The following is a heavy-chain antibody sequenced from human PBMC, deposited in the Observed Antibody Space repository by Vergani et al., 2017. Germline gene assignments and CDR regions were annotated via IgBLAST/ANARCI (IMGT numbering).Heavy chain of an antibody. V-gene: IGHV1-69*15. D-gene: IGHD2-15*01. J-gene: IGHJ1*01. CDR3: ARLRFTPYCSGGSCHAEYFQH. CDR1: GVTFSIYA. CDR2: IIPIFGTA. Sequence: QVQLVQSGAEVKKPGSSVKVSCKASGVTFSIYAISWVRQAPGQGLEWMGRIIPIFGTANYAQKFKGRVTITADESTSTAYMELSSRRSEDTAVYYCARLRFTPYCSGGSCHAEYFQHWGQGTLVTVSS.